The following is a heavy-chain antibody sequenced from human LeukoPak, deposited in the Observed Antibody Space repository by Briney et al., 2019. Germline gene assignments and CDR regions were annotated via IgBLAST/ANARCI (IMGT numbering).Heavy chain of an antibody. CDR2: ISGSGGST. Sequence: GGSLRLSCAASGFTFSSYAMSWVRQAPGEGLEWVSAISGSGGSTYYADSVKGQFTISRDNSKNTLYLQMNSLRAEDTAVYYCAKDPGRVDGQDYWGQGTLVTVSS. CDR1: GFTFSSYA. J-gene: IGHJ4*02. D-gene: IGHD5-24*01. V-gene: IGHV3-23*01. CDR3: AKDPGRVDGQDY.